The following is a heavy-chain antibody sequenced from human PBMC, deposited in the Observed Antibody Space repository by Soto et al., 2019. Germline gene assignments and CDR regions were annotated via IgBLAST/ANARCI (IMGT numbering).Heavy chain of an antibody. CDR3: ARAHGSSWYNWFDP. J-gene: IGHJ5*02. V-gene: IGHV1-69*13. CDR1: GGTFSSYG. Sequence: SVKVSCKAYGGTFSSYGISWVRQAPGQGLEWMGGIIPLFGTTNFAHKFKGRVTITADESTSTVYMELSSLRFEDTAIYYCARAHGSSWYNWFDPWGQGTLVTVSS. CDR2: IIPLFGTT. D-gene: IGHD6-19*01.